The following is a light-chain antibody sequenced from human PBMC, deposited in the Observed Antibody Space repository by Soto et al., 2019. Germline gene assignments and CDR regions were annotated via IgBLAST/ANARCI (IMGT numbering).Light chain of an antibody. V-gene: IGKV1-39*01. CDR2: SAS. Sequence: DIQMTQSPSSLSASVGDRVTITCRTSQSISSYLSWYQHKPGKAPKLLIYSASSLQSGVPSRFSGSGSGTDFNLTISRLQPEDFAIYFCQQSYSPPYTFGQGTRLEI. J-gene: IGKJ2*01. CDR1: QSISSY. CDR3: QQSYSPPYT.